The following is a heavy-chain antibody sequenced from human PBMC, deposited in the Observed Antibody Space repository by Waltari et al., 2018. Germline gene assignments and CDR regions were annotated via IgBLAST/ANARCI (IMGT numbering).Heavy chain of an antibody. Sequence: QVQLVQSGAEVKNPGASVKLSCKASGYTFTSHYMHWVRQAPGQGLEWMGLINPSRGSTTYAQDFQGRVTMTRDTSTSTVYMELSSLRSEDTAVYSCARGGVTMVILGSYYFDLWGQGTLVTVSS. CDR1: GYTFTSHY. CDR2: INPSRGST. J-gene: IGHJ4*02. D-gene: IGHD4-17*01. CDR3: ARGGVTMVILGSYYFDL. V-gene: IGHV1-46*01.